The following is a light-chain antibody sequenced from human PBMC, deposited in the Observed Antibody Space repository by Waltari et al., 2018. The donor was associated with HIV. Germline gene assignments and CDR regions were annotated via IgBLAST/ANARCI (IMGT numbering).Light chain of an antibody. CDR2: DVD. Sequence: QSALTQPRSVSGSPGQSVTISCAGSTNNVGTYNYVSWYHQKSGEAPRLILYDVDQRPPGVPVRFSGARSGGTASLTISGLQAEDEGDFYCCSYGGSWSFVFGGGTRVTVL. V-gene: IGLV2-11*01. CDR1: TNNVGTYNY. CDR3: CSYGGSWSFV. J-gene: IGLJ2*01.